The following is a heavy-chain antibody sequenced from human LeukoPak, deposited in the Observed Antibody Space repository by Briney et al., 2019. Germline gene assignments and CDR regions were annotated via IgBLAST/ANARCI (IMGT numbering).Heavy chain of an antibody. CDR1: GGSISSSSYY. V-gene: IGHV4-39*07. D-gene: IGHD4-17*01. Sequence: PSEALSLTCTVSGGSISSSSYYWGWIRQPPGKGLEWIGSIYYSGSTYYNPSLKSRVTISVDTSKNQFSLKLSSVTAADTAVYYCASILRPVAWGQGTLVIVSS. J-gene: IGHJ5*02. CDR2: IYYSGST. CDR3: ASILRPVA.